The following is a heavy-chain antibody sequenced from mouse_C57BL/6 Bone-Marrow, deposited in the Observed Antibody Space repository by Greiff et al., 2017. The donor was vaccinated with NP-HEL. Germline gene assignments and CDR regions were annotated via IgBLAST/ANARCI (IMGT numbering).Heavy chain of an antibody. Sequence: QVQLKQSGPELVKPGASVKISCKASGYAFSRSWMNWVKQRPGKGLEWIGRIYPGDGDTNYNGKFKGKATLTADKSSSTDYMQLSSLTSEDSAVYFCARDWDGDLDYWGQGTTLTVSS. CDR2: IYPGDGDT. D-gene: IGHD4-1*01. CDR3: ARDWDGDLDY. J-gene: IGHJ2*01. CDR1: GYAFSRSW. V-gene: IGHV1-82*01.